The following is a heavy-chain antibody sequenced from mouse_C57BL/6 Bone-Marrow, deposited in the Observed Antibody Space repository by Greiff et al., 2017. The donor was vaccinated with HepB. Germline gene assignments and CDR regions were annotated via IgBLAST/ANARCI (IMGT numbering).Heavy chain of an antibody. Sequence: EVKLVESGGGLVKPGGSLKLSCAASGFTFSSYAMSWVRQTPEQRLEWVATISDGGSYTYYPDNVKGRFTISRDKARTNLYLQMSQLKSEDTAMYCCAGDYPSYAMDYWDQGTSVPVSS. V-gene: IGHV5-4*01. CDR1: GFTFSSYA. J-gene: IGHJ4*01. CDR2: ISDGGSYT. CDR3: AGDYPSYAMDY.